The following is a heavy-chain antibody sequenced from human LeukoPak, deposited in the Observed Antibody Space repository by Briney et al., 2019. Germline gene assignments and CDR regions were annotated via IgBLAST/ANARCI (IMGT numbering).Heavy chain of an antibody. CDR3: AQGLRSYYYYGMDV. D-gene: IGHD1-14*01. CDR2: ISYDGSNK. V-gene: IGHV3-30*18. CDR1: GFTFSSYG. Sequence: GSLRLSCAASGFTFSSYGMHWVRQAPGKGLEWVAVISYDGSNKYYADSVKGRFTISRDNSKNTLYLQMNSLRAEDTAVYYCAQGLRSYYYYGMDVWGQGTTVTVSS. J-gene: IGHJ6*02.